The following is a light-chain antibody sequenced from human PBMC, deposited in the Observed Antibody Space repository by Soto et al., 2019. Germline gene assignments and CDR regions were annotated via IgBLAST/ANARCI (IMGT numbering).Light chain of an antibody. Sequence: DIQMTQSPSSLSASVGDRVTITCRASQSISSYLNWYQQKPGKAPKLLIYAASSLQSGVPSRFSGSGSGTDFTLTISSLQPEDFATYYCQQGYSTVSFGQGTKVEIK. CDR3: QQGYSTVS. J-gene: IGKJ1*01. CDR1: QSISSY. V-gene: IGKV1-39*01. CDR2: AAS.